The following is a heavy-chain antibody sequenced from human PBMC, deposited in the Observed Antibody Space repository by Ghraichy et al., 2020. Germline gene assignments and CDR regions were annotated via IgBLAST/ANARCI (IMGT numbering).Heavy chain of an antibody. J-gene: IGHJ4*02. CDR1: KFTFSSYW. V-gene: IGHV3-7*04. CDR2: IKEDGSEK. Sequence: GESLNISCAASKFTFSSYWMSWVRQAPGKGLEWVANIKEDGSEKNYVDSVKGRFIISRDNAKNSVDLQMNSLRAEDTAVYYCVRHGYDFWTDSYRSFEYWGQGTLVTVSS. D-gene: IGHD3-3*01. CDR3: VRHGYDFWTDSYRSFEY.